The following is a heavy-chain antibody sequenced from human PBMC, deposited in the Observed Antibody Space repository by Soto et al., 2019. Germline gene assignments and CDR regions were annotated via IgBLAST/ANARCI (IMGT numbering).Heavy chain of an antibody. Sequence: QVQLVQSGAEVKKHGASVKVSCKASGYIFTSYAMHWVRQAPGQRLEWMGWINAGKGNTKYSQKFQGRVTITRDTSASTAYMELSSLRSEDTAVYYCARSAPPIDYWGQGSLVTVSS. CDR3: ARSAPPIDY. J-gene: IGHJ4*02. CDR2: INAGKGNT. V-gene: IGHV1-3*01. CDR1: GYIFTSYA.